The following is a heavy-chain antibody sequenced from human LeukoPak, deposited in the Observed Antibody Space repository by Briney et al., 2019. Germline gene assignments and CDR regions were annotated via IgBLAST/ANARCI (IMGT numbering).Heavy chain of an antibody. CDR2: ISGSGGST. J-gene: IGHJ4*02. Sequence: GGSLRLSCAASGFTFSSYGMSWVRQAPGKGLEWVSAISGSGGSTYYADSVKGRFTISRDNSKNTLYLQMNSLRAEDTAVYYCARTDYSGYVVSWGQGTLVTVSS. D-gene: IGHD5-12*01. CDR3: ARTDYSGYVVS. CDR1: GFTFSSYG. V-gene: IGHV3-23*01.